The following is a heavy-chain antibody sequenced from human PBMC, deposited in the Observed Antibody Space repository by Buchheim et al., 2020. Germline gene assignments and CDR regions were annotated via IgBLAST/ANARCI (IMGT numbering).Heavy chain of an antibody. D-gene: IGHD2/OR15-2a*01. CDR3: ARGRNYLVKVPGDRGPTFDF. V-gene: IGHV4-34*02. Sequence: QVQLQQWGAGLLKPSETLSLTCAIYGGSSRGYFWSWIRQPPGKGPEWIGEINDNGFTNYNPSLKSRVSISLDTSKKQFSLKVNSVTAADSALYYCARGRNYLVKVPGDRGPTFDFWGQGIL. CDR2: INDNGFT. J-gene: IGHJ4*03. CDR1: GGSSRGYF.